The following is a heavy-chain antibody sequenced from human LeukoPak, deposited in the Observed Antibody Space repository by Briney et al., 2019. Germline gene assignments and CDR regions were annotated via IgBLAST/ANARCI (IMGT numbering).Heavy chain of an antibody. V-gene: IGHV4-59*01. CDR3: ARDELGGAFDI. CDR2: IYYSGST. J-gene: IGHJ3*02. D-gene: IGHD7-27*01. CDR1: GGSISSYY. Sequence: NPSETLSLTCTVSGGSISSYYWSWNRQPPGKGLEWIGYIYYSGSTNYNPSLKSRVTISVDTSKNQFSLKLSSVTAADTAVYYCARDELGGAFDIWGQGTMVTVSS.